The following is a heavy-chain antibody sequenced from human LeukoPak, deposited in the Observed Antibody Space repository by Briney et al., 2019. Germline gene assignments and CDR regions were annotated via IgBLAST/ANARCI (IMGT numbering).Heavy chain of an antibody. J-gene: IGHJ5*02. CDR1: GYTFTGYY. D-gene: IGHD6-13*01. Sequence: ASVKVSCKASGYTFTGYYMHWVRQAPGQGLEWMGWINPNSGGTNYAQKFQGRVTMTWDTSISTAYMELSRLRSDDTAVYYCARESSSSSGYWFDPWGQGTLVTVSS. CDR3: ARESSSSSGYWFDP. CDR2: INPNSGGT. V-gene: IGHV1-2*02.